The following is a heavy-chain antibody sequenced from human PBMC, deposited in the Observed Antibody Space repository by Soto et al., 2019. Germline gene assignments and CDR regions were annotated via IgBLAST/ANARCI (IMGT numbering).Heavy chain of an antibody. Sequence: GGSLRLSCAASGFTFSSYAMHWVRQAPGKGLEWVAVISYDGSNKYYADSVKGRFTISRDNSKNTLYLQMNSLRAEDTAVYYCARDSLKHIVVVTLNYWGQGTLVTVSS. CDR3: ARDSLKHIVVVTLNY. D-gene: IGHD2-21*02. J-gene: IGHJ4*02. CDR2: ISYDGSNK. CDR1: GFTFSSYA. V-gene: IGHV3-30-3*01.